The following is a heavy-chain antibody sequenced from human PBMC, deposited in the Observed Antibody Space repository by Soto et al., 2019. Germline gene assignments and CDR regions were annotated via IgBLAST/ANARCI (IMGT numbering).Heavy chain of an antibody. J-gene: IGHJ3*02. CDR3: ARAPIAVAGGEDAFDI. V-gene: IGHV1-2*04. Sequence: ASVKVSCKASGYTFTGYYMHWVRQAPGQGLEWMGWINPNSGGTNYAQKFQGWVTMTRDTSISTAYMELSRLRSDDTAVYYCARAPIAVAGGEDAFDIWGQGTMVTVSS. D-gene: IGHD6-19*01. CDR2: INPNSGGT. CDR1: GYTFTGYY.